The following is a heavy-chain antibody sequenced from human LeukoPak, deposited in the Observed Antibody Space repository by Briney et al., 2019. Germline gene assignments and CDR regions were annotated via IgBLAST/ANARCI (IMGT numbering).Heavy chain of an antibody. Sequence: SVKVSCKASGGTFSNYAISWVRQAPGQGLKWMGGIIPIFGTANYAQKFQGRVTITADESTSTAYMELSSLRSEDTAVYYCARQSGSYAFVDAFDIWGQGTMVTVSS. CDR3: ARQSGSYAFVDAFDI. CDR2: IIPIFGTA. CDR1: GGTFSNYA. J-gene: IGHJ3*02. V-gene: IGHV1-69*13. D-gene: IGHD1-26*01.